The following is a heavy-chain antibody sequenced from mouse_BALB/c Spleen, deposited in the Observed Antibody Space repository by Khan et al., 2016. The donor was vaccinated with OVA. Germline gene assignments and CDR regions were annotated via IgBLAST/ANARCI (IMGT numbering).Heavy chain of an antibody. J-gene: IGHJ3*01. CDR1: GYSFTSYY. Sequence: VQLQQSGPELMKPGASVKISCKASGYSFTSYYLHWVKQSHGRTLEWIGYIDPFNGGTTYNQKFKGKATLTVDKSSSTAYIHLSSLTSEDSAVYYCARHGRTSWFAYWGQGTLVTVSA. V-gene: IGHV1S135*01. D-gene: IGHD1-1*01. CDR2: IDPFNGGT. CDR3: ARHGRTSWFAY.